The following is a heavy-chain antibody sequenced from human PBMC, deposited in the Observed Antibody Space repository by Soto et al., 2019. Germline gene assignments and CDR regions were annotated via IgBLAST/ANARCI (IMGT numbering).Heavy chain of an antibody. V-gene: IGHV3-23*01. CDR3: AKEYTSGWYPWFDP. Sequence: GGSLRLSCAASGFTFSSYAMSWVRQAPGKGLEWVSAISGSGGSTYYADSVKGRFTISRDNSKNTLYLEMNTVRPEDTALYYCAKEYTSGWYPWFDPWGQGTLVTVSS. CDR2: ISGSGGST. D-gene: IGHD6-19*01. J-gene: IGHJ5*02. CDR1: GFTFSSYA.